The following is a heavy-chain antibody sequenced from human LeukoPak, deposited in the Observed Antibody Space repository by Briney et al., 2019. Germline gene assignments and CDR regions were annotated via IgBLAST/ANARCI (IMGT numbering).Heavy chain of an antibody. CDR2: ISGSGGST. CDR1: GFTFSSYG. Sequence: GGSLRLSCAASGFTFSSYGMHWVRQALGKGLEWVSAISGSGGSTYYADSVKDRFTISRDNSKNTLYLQMNSLRAEDTAVYYCAKDLIVAAIKENAFDIWGQGTMVTVSS. V-gene: IGHV3-23*01. CDR3: AKDLIVAAIKENAFDI. J-gene: IGHJ3*02. D-gene: IGHD2-15*01.